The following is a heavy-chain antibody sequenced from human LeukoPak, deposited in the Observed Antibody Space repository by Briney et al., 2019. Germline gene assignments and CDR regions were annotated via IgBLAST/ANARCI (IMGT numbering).Heavy chain of an antibody. J-gene: IGHJ5*02. V-gene: IGHV1-18*01. CDR3: ARDHSGNWFDP. D-gene: IGHD1-26*01. CDR1: GYTFTSYD. CDR2: ISTHNGNT. Sequence: AASVKVSCKASGYTFTSYDISWVRQAPGQGLEWMGRISTHNGNTNYAQKLQGRVTMTTDTITTTAYMELRSLRSDDTAVYYCARDHSGNWFDPWGQGTLVTVSS.